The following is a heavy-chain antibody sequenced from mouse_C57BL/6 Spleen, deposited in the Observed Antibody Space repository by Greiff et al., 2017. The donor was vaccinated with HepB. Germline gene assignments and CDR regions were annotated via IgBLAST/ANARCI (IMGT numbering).Heavy chain of an antibody. Sequence: EVQLQQSGPELVKPGASVKISCKASGYSFTGYYMNWVKQSPEKSLEWIGEINPSTGGTTYNQKFKAKATLTVDNSSSTAYMQLKSLTSEDSAVYYCARLEWSHYYAMDYWGQGTSVTVSS. V-gene: IGHV1-42*01. D-gene: IGHD1-3*01. CDR2: INPSTGGT. CDR3: ARLEWSHYYAMDY. J-gene: IGHJ4*01. CDR1: GYSFTGYY.